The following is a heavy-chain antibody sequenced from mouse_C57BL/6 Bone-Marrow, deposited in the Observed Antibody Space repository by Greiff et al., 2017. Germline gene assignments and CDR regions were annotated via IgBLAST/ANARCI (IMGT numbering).Heavy chain of an antibody. J-gene: IGHJ3*01. CDR3: ARERGLAWFAY. CDR1: GFNIKNNY. Sequence: EVQLQQSVAELVRPGASVKLSCTASGFNIKNNYMHWVKQRPEQGLEWIGRIDPEDGNTKYAPKFQGKATITADTSSNTAYLQLSSLTSEDTAIXYCARERGLAWFAYWGQGTLVTVSA. CDR2: IDPEDGNT. V-gene: IGHV14-3*01.